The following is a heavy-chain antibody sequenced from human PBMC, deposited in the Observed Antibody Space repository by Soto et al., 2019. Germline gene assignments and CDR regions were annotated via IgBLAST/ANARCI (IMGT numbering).Heavy chain of an antibody. CDR1: GYTFTSYG. CDR3: AADFPTIRDPQESTFDI. V-gene: IGHV1-18*01. Sequence: ASLQVSCKDSGYTFTSYGISWVRQAPGQGLEWMGWISAYNGNTNYAQKLQERVTITRDMSTSTAYMELSSLRSEDTAVYYCAADFPTIRDPQESTFDIWGQGTIVPVS. J-gene: IGHJ3*02. CDR2: ISAYNGNT. D-gene: IGHD2-21*02.